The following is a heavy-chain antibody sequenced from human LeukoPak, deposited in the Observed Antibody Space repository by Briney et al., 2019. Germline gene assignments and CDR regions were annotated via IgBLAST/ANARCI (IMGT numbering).Heavy chain of an antibody. V-gene: IGHV5-10-1*01. CDR2: IDPSDSYT. D-gene: IGHD3-3*02. J-gene: IGHJ4*02. CDR1: GYSFTSYW. Sequence: GESLKISCQGSGYSFTSYWISWVRQMPGKGLGWRGRIDPSDSYTNYSPSFQGHVTISAHKSISTAYLQWSSLKASDTAMYYCARHEGGRTCILYYFDYWGQGTLVAVSS. CDR3: ARHEGGRTCILYYFDY.